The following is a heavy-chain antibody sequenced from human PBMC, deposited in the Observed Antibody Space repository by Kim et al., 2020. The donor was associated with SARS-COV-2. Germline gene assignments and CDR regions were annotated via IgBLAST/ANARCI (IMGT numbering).Heavy chain of an antibody. CDR3: ATTLLWFGEN. CDR2: T. V-gene: IGHV4-4*07. D-gene: IGHD3-10*01. J-gene: IGHJ4*02. Sequence: TNYNPCLKSRVTMSVDTSKNQFALKLSAVTAADTAVYYCATTLLWFGENWGQGTLVTVSS.